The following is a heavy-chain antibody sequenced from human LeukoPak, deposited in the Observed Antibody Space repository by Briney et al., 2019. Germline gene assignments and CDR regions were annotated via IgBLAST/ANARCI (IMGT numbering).Heavy chain of an antibody. D-gene: IGHD1-1*01. CDR1: GYTFTGYY. CDR3: ASYGTTGTTAAFDI. V-gene: IGHV1-2*02. CDR2: INPNSGGT. J-gene: IGHJ3*02. Sequence: ASVKVSCKASGYTFTGYYMHWVRQAPGQGLGWMGWINPNSGGTNYAQKFQGRVTMTRDTSISTAYMELSRLRSDDTAVYYCASYGTTGTTAAFDIWGQGTMVTVSS.